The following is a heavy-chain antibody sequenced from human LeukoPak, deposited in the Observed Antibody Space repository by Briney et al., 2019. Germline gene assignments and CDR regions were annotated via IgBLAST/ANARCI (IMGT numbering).Heavy chain of an antibody. CDR2: INSDGSST. Sequence: GGSLRLSCAASGFTFSSYWMHWVRQAPGKGLVWVSRINSDGSSTSYADSVKGRFTISRDNAKNTLYLQMNSLRAEDTAVYYCAREGQINYYDSSGYYPYWGQGTLVTVSS. J-gene: IGHJ4*02. V-gene: IGHV3-74*01. CDR1: GFTFSSYW. CDR3: AREGQINYYDSSGYYPY. D-gene: IGHD3-22*01.